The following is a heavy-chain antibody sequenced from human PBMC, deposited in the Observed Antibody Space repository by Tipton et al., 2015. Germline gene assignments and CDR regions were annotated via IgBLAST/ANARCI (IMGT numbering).Heavy chain of an antibody. CDR1: GGSIRSGLFS. V-gene: IGHV4-30-2*01. Sequence: TLSLTCVVSGGSIRSGLFSWSWIRQPPGKGLEWIGFVYHSGATFYNPSLESRVTISVDGSKKQFFLNMTSVTAADTAVYFCARDRTSRLASGPYGMDVWGQGTTVIVSS. CDR3: ARDRTSRLASGPYGMDV. J-gene: IGHJ6*02. D-gene: IGHD2/OR15-2a*01. CDR2: VYHSGAT.